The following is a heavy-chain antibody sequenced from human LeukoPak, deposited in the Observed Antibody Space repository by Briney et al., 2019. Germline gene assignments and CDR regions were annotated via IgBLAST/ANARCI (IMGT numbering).Heavy chain of an antibody. CDR1: GYTFTNYH. V-gene: IGHV1-8*03. CDR3: ARTTSMTASGYDY. J-gene: IGHJ4*02. CDR2: INPDTGDK. Sequence: GASVKVSCKASGYTFTNYHINWVRQASGQGLEWMTWINPDTGDKGYARKFQDRVTITTDTSISTAYMELSSLSSEDTAEYFCARTTSMTASGYDYWGQGTLVSVSS. D-gene: IGHD2-21*02.